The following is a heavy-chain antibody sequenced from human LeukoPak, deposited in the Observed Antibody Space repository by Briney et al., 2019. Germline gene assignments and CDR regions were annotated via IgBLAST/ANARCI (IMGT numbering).Heavy chain of an antibody. D-gene: IGHD4-17*01. Sequence: GGSLRLSCAASGFPFSSFALSWVRQAPGKGLEWVSAISGGDGSTYYADSVKGRFTISRDNSKNTLYLQMNSLRAEDTAVYYCARTTVTTSWFDPWGQGTLVTVSS. CDR1: GFPFSSFA. J-gene: IGHJ5*02. CDR3: ARTTVTTSWFDP. V-gene: IGHV3-23*01. CDR2: ISGGDGST.